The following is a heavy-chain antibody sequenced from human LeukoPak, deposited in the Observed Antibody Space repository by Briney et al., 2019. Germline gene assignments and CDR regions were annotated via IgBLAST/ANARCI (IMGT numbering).Heavy chain of an antibody. CDR1: GFTFSSYS. Sequence: GGSLRLSCAASGFTFSSYSMSWVRQAPGKGLEWVSSISSSGGNTYYPDSVKGRFTISRDNSKNTMYLQMNSLRAEDTAVYYCARQGSIEAPPIFDYWGQGTLVTVSS. CDR3: ARQGSIEAPPIFDY. V-gene: IGHV3-23*01. J-gene: IGHJ4*02. D-gene: IGHD6-6*01. CDR2: ISSSGGNT.